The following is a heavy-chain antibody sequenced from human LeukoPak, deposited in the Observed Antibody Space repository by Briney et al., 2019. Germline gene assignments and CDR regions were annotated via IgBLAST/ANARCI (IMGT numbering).Heavy chain of an antibody. CDR1: GVSVSSGSYY. CDR3: AREVLSSGWYDAFDI. D-gene: IGHD6-19*01. V-gene: IGHV4-61*01. CDR2: IYYSGST. Sequence: SETLSLTCTVSGVSVSSGSYYWSWIRQPPGKGLEWIGYIYYSGSTNYNPSLKSRVTISVDTSKNQFSLKLSSVTAADTAVYYCAREVLSSGWYDAFDIWGQGTMVTVSS. J-gene: IGHJ3*02.